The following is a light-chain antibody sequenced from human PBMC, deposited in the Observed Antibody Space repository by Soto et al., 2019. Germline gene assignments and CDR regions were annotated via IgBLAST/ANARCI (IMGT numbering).Light chain of an antibody. CDR2: KAS. V-gene: IGKV1-5*03. Sequence: DIQMTQSPSTLSASVGDRVTITCRASQSIRSWLAWYQQKPGKAPKLLIYKASSLESGVPSRFSGSGSGTEFTLTISSLQPDDFATYYCQQYNSYPLTCGQGTKLEIK. CDR3: QQYNSYPLT. J-gene: IGKJ1*01. CDR1: QSIRSW.